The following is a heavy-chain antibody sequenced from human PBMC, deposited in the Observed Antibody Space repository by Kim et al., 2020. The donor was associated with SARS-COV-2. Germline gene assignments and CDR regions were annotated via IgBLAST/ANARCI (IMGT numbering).Heavy chain of an antibody. J-gene: IGHJ4*02. V-gene: IGHV3-15*01. Sequence: EGGTTDYAAPVKGRFTISRDDSKNTRYLQMNSLKTEDTAVYYCTTAGSYWGQGTLVTVSS. CDR3: TTAGSY. CDR2: EGGTT.